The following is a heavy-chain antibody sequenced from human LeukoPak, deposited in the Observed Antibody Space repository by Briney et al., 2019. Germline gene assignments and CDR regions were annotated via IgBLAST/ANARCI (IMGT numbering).Heavy chain of an antibody. V-gene: IGHV1-2*02. CDR3: AREGYSYGYRSPGYYMDV. CDR2: INPNSGGT. D-gene: IGHD5-18*01. J-gene: IGHJ6*03. Sequence: ASVKVSCKASGYTFTSYGISWVRQAPGQGLEWMGWINPNSGGTNYAQKFQGRVTMTRDTSISTAYMELSRLRSDDTAVYYCAREGYSYGYRSPGYYMDVWGKGTTVTVSS. CDR1: GYTFTSYG.